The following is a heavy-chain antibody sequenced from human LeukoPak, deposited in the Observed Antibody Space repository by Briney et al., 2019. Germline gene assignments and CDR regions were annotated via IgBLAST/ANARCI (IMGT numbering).Heavy chain of an antibody. V-gene: IGHV3-48*04. CDR2: ISSRSTTI. J-gene: IGHJ4*02. CDR3: ARGGLEPVDY. CDR1: KFAFSSYA. Sequence: GGSLRLSCAASKFAFSSYAMSWVRQAPGRGLEWVSYISSRSTTIYYADSVKGRFTISRDNAKNTLYLQVNSLRAEDTAVYYCARGGLEPVDYWGQGTLVTVSS. D-gene: IGHD5-24*01.